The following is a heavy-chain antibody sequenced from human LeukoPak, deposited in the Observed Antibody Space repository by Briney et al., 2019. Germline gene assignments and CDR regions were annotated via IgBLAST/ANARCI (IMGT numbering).Heavy chain of an antibody. CDR2: IYYSGSA. CDR3: VRERTEGYYDNSGSFDY. D-gene: IGHD3-22*01. Sequence: PSETLSLTCTVSGDSIISHNDYWGWIRQPPGKGLEWLGSIYYSGSAYYNVPLMSRVVLSVDTSKNQFSLKLTSVTAADTAMYFCVRERTEGYYDNSGSFDYWGQGILVTVSS. J-gene: IGHJ4*02. CDR1: GDSIISHNDY. V-gene: IGHV4-39*07.